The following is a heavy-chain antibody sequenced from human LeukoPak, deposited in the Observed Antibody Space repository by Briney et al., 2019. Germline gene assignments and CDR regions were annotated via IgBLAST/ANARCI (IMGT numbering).Heavy chain of an antibody. J-gene: IGHJ4*02. CDR1: GGSFSGYY. D-gene: IGHD3-22*01. Sequence: PSETLSLTCAVYGGSFSGYYGSWIRQPPGKGLEWIGEINHSGSTNYNPSLKSRVTISVDTSKSQFSLKLNSMTAADTAVYYCARGAQTYYDKAPVDYWGQGTLVTVSS. CDR3: ARGAQTYYDKAPVDY. CDR2: INHSGST. V-gene: IGHV4-34*01.